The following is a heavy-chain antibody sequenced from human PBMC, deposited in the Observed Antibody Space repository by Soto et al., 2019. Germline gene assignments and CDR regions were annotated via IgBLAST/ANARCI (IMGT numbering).Heavy chain of an antibody. CDR3: ARASRAEPHDY. CDR2: IYYSGST. J-gene: IGHJ4*02. V-gene: IGHV4-31*03. D-gene: IGHD3-10*01. CDR1: GGSISIGGYY. Sequence: LSLTCTVSGGSISIGGYYWSWIRQHPGKGLEWIGYIYYSGSTYYNPSLKSRVTISVDTSKNQFSLKLSSVTAADTAVYYCARASRAEPHDYWGQGTLVTVSS.